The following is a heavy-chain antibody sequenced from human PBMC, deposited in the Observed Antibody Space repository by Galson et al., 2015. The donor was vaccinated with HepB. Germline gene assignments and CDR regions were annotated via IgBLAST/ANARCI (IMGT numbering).Heavy chain of an antibody. D-gene: IGHD1-1*01. CDR1: GFSLTNPS. CDR3: TTGSTLHPTGTTFYYYYGMDF. J-gene: IGHJ6*02. V-gene: IGHV3-15*01. Sequence: SLRLSCATPGFSLTNPSLSWVRQAPGTGLEWVARITRNPEGETTDYAPPAQGRFTISSADSKNTLHLPLTILKTEDTAVYYCTTGSTLHPTGTTFYYYYGMDFWGQGTTVTVSS. CDR2: ITRNPEGETT.